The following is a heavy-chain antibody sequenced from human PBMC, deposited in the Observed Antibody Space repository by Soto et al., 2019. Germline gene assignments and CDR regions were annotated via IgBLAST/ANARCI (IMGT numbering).Heavy chain of an antibody. CDR2: IIPIFGTA. D-gene: IGHD6-13*01. Sequence: GASVKVSCKASGGTFSSYAISWVRQAPGQGLVFMVVIIPIFGTANFAQKFQGRVTITADESTSTAYMELSSLRSEDTAVYYFARESVQFIAAAGTSSMDYWGQGTLVTVSS. J-gene: IGHJ4*02. CDR3: ARESVQFIAAAGTSSMDY. CDR1: GGTFSSYA. V-gene: IGHV1-69*13.